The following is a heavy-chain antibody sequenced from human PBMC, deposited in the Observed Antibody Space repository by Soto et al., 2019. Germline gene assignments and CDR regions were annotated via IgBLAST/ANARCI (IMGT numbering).Heavy chain of an antibody. V-gene: IGHV4-34*01. Sequence: QVQLQQWGAGLLKPSETLSLTCAVYGGFVSSGSYYWSWIRQPPGKGLEWIGEMSHSGGTHFNPSLKSRVTISVDTSKNQCSLKMSSVTAADTALSYCARVERGTATTVVDAFDIWGPETMVTFSS. CDR2: MSHSGGT. CDR3: ARVERGTATTVVDAFDI. J-gene: IGHJ3*02. D-gene: IGHD1-1*01. CDR1: GGFVSSGSYY.